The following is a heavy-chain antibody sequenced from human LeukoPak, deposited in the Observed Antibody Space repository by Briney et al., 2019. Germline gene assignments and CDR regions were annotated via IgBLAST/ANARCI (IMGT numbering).Heavy chain of an antibody. CDR2: IWYDGSNK. CDR1: GFTFSSYG. D-gene: IGHD2-15*01. J-gene: IGHJ4*02. CDR3: AKDVGRYCSGGSCYYFDY. V-gene: IGHV3-33*06. Sequence: GRSLRLSCAASGFTFSSYGMHWVRQAPGKGLEWVAVIWYDGSNKYYADSVKGRFTISRGNSKNTLYLQMNSLRAEDTAVYYCAKDVGRYCSGGSCYYFDYWGQGTLVTVSS.